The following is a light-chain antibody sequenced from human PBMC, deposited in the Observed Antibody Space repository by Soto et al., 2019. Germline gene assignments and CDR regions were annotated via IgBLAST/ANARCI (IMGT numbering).Light chain of an antibody. J-gene: IGKJ2*01. Sequence: EIVMTQSPATLSVSPGERATLSCRASQSISSNLAWYQLKPGQAPRLLIYGASTRATGIPARFSGSGSGTDFTLTITSLQSEDSAVYSCQQYSNWPFTFGQGTKLEMK. CDR1: QSISSN. V-gene: IGKV3D-15*01. CDR3: QQYSNWPFT. CDR2: GAS.